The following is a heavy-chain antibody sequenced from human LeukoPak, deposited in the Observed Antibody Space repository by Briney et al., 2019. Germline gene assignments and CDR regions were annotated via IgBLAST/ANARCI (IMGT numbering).Heavy chain of an antibody. CDR1: GFTFSSYS. J-gene: IGHJ4*02. CDR2: ISSSSSYI. CDR3: ARKTMVRGVIGHFDY. Sequence: GGSLRLSCAASGFTFSSYSINWVRQAPGKGLEWVSSISSSSSYIYYADSVKGRFTISRDNAKNSLYLQMNSLRAEDTAVYYCARKTMVRGVIGHFDYWGQGNLVTVSS. V-gene: IGHV3-21*01. D-gene: IGHD3-10*01.